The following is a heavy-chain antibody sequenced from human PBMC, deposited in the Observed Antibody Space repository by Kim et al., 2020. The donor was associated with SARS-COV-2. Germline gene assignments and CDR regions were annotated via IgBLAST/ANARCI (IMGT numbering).Heavy chain of an antibody. J-gene: IGHJ4*02. CDR2: IYYSGST. V-gene: IGHV4-59*08. CDR3: ARHVSYSGSGSLFDF. CDR1: GGSINSYY. D-gene: IGHD3-10*01. Sequence: SETLSLTCTVSGGSINSYYWTWIRQPPGRGLEWIGYIYYSGSTDYNPSLQSRVTMSVDTSKNQFSLKLSSVTAADTAVYYCARHVSYSGSGSLFDFWGQGILVTVSS.